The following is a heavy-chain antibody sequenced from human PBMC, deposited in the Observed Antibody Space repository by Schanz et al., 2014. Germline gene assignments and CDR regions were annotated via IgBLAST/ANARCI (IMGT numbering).Heavy chain of an antibody. V-gene: IGHV3-9*01. CDR2: ISWRSSSV. J-gene: IGHJ1*01. CDR1: GITFADHA. D-gene: IGHD3-3*01. Sequence: EVQLVESGGGLVQPGKSLRLSCAASGITFADHALHWVRQVLGKGLEWVSGISWRSSSVDYADSVKGRFTISRDNTKNSLYLQMDSLRTDDTALYYCVADRRAALRFLEWGFFQDWGQGALVIVSS. CDR3: VADRRAALRFLEWGFFQD.